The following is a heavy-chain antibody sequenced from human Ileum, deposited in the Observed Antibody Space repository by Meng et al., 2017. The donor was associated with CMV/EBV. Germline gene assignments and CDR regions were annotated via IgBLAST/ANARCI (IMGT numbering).Heavy chain of an antibody. CDR1: GGTFTNYA. CDR3: ARDPYIVVIPDAIQRGYYYYGMDV. CDR2: VIPLLNKA. Sequence: KISCKASGGTFTNYAISWVRQAPGQGLEWMGGVIPLLNKATYSQRFQGRITITADKSTNTAYMELSSLRSEDTAIYYCARDPYIVVIPDAIQRGYYYYGMDVWGQGTTVTVSS. D-gene: IGHD2-2*02. J-gene: IGHJ6*02. V-gene: IGHV1-69*10.